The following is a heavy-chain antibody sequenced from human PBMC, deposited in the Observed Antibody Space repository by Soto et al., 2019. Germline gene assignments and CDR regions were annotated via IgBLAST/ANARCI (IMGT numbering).Heavy chain of an antibody. V-gene: IGHV3-23*01. Sequence: EVHLLQSGGGLVQPGGSLRLSCAASGFSFSSYAMNWVRQAPGRGLEWVSAINGSGDSTYYADSVKGRFTISRDNSKNTLSLQMSSLRAGDTAVYYCANDSSRRRLDSWGQGTLVTVSS. CDR3: ANDSSRRRLDS. J-gene: IGHJ5*01. CDR2: INGSGDST. CDR1: GFSFSSYA.